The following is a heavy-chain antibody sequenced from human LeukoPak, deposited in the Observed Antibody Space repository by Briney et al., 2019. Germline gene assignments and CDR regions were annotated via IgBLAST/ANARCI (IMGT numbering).Heavy chain of an antibody. CDR1: GFTFSSYA. CDR2: ISYDGSKK. V-gene: IGHV3-30*04. J-gene: IGHJ4*02. CDR3: AKELLGYSNFEH. Sequence: GGSLRLSCAASGFTFSSYAMHWVRQAPGKGLEWVAVISYDGSKKYYVDSVKGRFTISRDSSKNTLFLQMDSLRGEDTAVYYCAKELLGYSNFEHWGQGTLVTVSS. D-gene: IGHD4-11*01.